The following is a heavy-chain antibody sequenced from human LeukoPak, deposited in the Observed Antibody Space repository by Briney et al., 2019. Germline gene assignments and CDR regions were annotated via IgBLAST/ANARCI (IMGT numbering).Heavy chain of an antibody. D-gene: IGHD3-16*01. CDR2: IYTGGNT. Sequence: SETLSLTCTVSGGSISDYYWSWIRQPAGKGLEWIGHIYTGGNTNYNPSLESRVTMSVDTSKNQYSLKLRSVTAADTAVYYCARANYVWGSYVYWGQGTLVTVSS. CDR3: ARANYVWGSYVY. V-gene: IGHV4-4*07. J-gene: IGHJ4*02. CDR1: GGSISDYY.